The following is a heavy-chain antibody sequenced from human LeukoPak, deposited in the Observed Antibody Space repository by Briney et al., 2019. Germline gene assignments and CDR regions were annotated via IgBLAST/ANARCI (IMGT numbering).Heavy chain of an antibody. CDR1: GGSISSYY. CDR2: IYYSGST. CDR3: ASSSRGYDWGWVFDY. Sequence: PSETLSLTCTVSGGSISSYYWSWIRQPPGKGLEWTGYIYYSGSTNYNPSLKSRVTISVDTSKNQFSLKLSSVTAADTAVYYCASSSRGYDWGWVFDYWGQGTLVTVSS. V-gene: IGHV4-59*08. D-gene: IGHD5-12*01. J-gene: IGHJ4*02.